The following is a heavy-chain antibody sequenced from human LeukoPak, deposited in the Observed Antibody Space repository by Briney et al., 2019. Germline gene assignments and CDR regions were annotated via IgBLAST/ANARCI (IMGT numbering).Heavy chain of an antibody. Sequence: ASVNVSCKASGYIFTSYDINWVRQATGQGLEWMGWMNPNSGNTGYAQKFQGRVTMTRNTSISTAYMELSSLRSEDTAVYYCASSIAVAGTTYYYYYGMDVWGQGTTVTVSS. J-gene: IGHJ6*02. D-gene: IGHD6-19*01. CDR3: ASSIAVAGTTYYYYYGMDV. V-gene: IGHV1-8*01. CDR2: MNPNSGNT. CDR1: GYIFTSYD.